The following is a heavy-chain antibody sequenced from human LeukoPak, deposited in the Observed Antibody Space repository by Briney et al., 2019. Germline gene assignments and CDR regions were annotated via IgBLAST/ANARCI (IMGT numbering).Heavy chain of an antibody. V-gene: IGHV3-23*01. CDR2: ISGSGGST. CDR1: GFTFSSYA. CDR3: ARGQQLVQGGIYYFDY. Sequence: GESLRLSCAASGFTFSSYAMSWVRQAPGKGLEWVSAISGSGGSTYYADSVKGRFTISRDNSKNTLYLQMNSLRAEDTAVYYCARGQQLVQGGIYYFDYWGQGTLVTVSS. J-gene: IGHJ4*02. D-gene: IGHD6-6*01.